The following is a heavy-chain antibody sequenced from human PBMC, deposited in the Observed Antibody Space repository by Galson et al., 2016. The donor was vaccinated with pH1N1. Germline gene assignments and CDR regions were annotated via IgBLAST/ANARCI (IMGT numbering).Heavy chain of an antibody. CDR3: VKNGGLAGRDYFDT. V-gene: IGHV3-9*01. Sequence: SLRLSCAASGFSFDDFAMHWVRQVPGKGLEWVSGFSSNSGAIGYADSVKGRFTISRDNAQSSMYLQMNRLRPEDTAVYYCVKNGGLAGRDYFDTWGQGTLVTVSS. CDR1: GFSFDDFA. D-gene: IGHD3-10*01. CDR2: FSSNSGAI. J-gene: IGHJ4*02.